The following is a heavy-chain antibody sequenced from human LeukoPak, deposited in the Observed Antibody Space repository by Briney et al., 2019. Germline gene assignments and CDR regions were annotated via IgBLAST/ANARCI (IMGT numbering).Heavy chain of an antibody. CDR3: AIPLWDY. V-gene: IGHV3-30*03. CDR1: GFTFSSYG. CDR2: ISYDGSNK. J-gene: IGHJ4*02. Sequence: GGSLRLSCAASGFTFSSYGMHWVRQAPGKGLEWVAVISYDGSNKYYADSVKGRFTISRDNSKNTLYLQMNSLRAKDTAVYYCAIPLWDYWGQGTLVTVSS.